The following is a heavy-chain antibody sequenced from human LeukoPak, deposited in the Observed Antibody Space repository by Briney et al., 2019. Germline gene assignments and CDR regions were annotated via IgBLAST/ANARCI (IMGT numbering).Heavy chain of an antibody. V-gene: IGHV4-39*07. Sequence: PSETLSLTCTVSGGSISSSSYYWGWIRQPPGKGLEWIGSIYYSGSTYYNPSLKSRVTISVDTSKNQFSLKLSSVTAADTAVYYCGSSSWSHREYFQHWGQGTLVTVSS. J-gene: IGHJ1*01. D-gene: IGHD6-13*01. CDR2: IYYSGST. CDR3: GSSSWSHREYFQH. CDR1: GGSISSSSYY.